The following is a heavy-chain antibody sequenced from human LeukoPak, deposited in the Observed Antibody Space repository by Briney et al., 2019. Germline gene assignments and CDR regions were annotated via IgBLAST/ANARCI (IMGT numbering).Heavy chain of an antibody. CDR2: IRSKVYGGTP. J-gene: IGHJ4*02. CDR1: GFTFGDYA. V-gene: IGHV3-49*04. Sequence: LPGGSLRLSCTASGFTFGDYAMTWVRQAPGKGLEWVGFIRSKVYGGTPEYAASVKGRFTISRDDSKGIAYLQMNSLKTEDTAVYYCTGDQTPYYWGQGTLVTVSS. CDR3: TGDQTPYY.